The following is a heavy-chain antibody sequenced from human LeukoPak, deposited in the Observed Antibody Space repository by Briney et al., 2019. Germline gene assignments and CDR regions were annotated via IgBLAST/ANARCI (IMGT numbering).Heavy chain of an antibody. CDR3: ARVRWTGHRAEIDY. Sequence: SETLSLTCSVYGASFIGYYWSSIRQPPGKGVEWIGEINHSGRTNNNPSLKSRDTISLDTPKNHFSLKMSSLTPPHTAVYYSARVRWTGHRAEIDYWGQGTLVTVSS. D-gene: IGHD5-24*01. V-gene: IGHV4-34*04. CDR2: INHSGRT. CDR1: GASFIGYY. J-gene: IGHJ4*02.